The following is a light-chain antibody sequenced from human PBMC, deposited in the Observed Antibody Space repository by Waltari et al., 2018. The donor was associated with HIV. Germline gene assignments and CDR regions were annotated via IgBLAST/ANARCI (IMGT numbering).Light chain of an antibody. CDR1: SSNIGAGYD. CDR2: GNS. V-gene: IGLV1-40*01. J-gene: IGLJ2*01. CDR3: QSYDSSLSVVV. Sequence: QSVLTQPPSVSGAPGQRVTISCTGSSSNIGAGYDVHWYKQLPGTAPKLLLYGNSNRPSGVPDRCSCSKSGTSASLAITGLQAEDEADDYCQSYDSSLSVVVFGGGTKLTVL.